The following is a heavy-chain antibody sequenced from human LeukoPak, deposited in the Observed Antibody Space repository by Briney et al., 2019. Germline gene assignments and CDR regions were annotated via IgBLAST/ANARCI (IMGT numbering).Heavy chain of an antibody. CDR1: GFTFSSYE. CDR3: AELGITMIGGV. Sequence: GGSLRLSCAASGFTFSSYEMNSVRHAPGKRLEWVSYISSSGSTIYYADSVKGRFTISRDNAKNSLYLQMNSLRAEDTAVYYCAELGITMIGGVWGKGTTVTISS. CDR2: ISSSGSTI. J-gene: IGHJ6*04. V-gene: IGHV3-48*03. D-gene: IGHD3-10*02.